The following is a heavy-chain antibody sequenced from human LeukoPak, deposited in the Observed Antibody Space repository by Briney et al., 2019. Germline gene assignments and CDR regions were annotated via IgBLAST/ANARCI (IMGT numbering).Heavy chain of an antibody. Sequence: SETLSLTCTVSGGSISDYYWSWIRQPPGKGLEWIGYIYYSGSTNYTPSLKSRVTISINTSKNQFSLRLSSVTAADTAVYYCAGATSREAFDIWGQGTRATVSS. D-gene: IGHD2-2*01. CDR1: GGSISDYY. J-gene: IGHJ3*02. CDR2: IYYSGST. CDR3: AGATSREAFDI. V-gene: IGHV4-59*01.